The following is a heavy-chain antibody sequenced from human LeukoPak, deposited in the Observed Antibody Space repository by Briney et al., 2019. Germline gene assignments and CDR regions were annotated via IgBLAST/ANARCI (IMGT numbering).Heavy chain of an antibody. D-gene: IGHD1-26*01. CDR3: AKVLSGSQDY. CDR2: IGGGGEST. J-gene: IGHJ4*02. Sequence: PGGSLRLSCAASGFTFSSYAMSWVRQAPGKGLEWVSTIGGGGESTYYADSVKCRFTISRDNSKNTVYLQMNSLRAEDTAVYYCAKVLSGSQDYWGQGTLVTVSS. V-gene: IGHV3-23*01. CDR1: GFTFSSYA.